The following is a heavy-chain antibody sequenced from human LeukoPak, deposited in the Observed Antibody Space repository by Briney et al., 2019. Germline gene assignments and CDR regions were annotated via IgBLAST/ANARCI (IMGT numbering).Heavy chain of an antibody. CDR1: GYTFTSYD. Sequence: ASVKVSCKASGYTFTSYDINWVRQAPGQGLEWMGIINPSGGSTSYAQKFQGRVTMTRDMSTSTVYMELSSLRSEDTAVYYCARGGGGLGSYHNYYYYYMDVWGKGTTVTVSS. V-gene: IGHV1-46*01. CDR3: ARGGGGLGSYHNYYYYYMDV. D-gene: IGHD1-26*01. CDR2: INPSGGST. J-gene: IGHJ6*03.